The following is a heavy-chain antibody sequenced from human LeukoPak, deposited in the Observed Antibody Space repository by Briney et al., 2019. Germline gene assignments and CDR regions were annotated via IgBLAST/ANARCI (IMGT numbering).Heavy chain of an antibody. CDR3: ARVTRFLLDP. CDR2: IYSGGST. J-gene: IGHJ5*02. V-gene: IGHV3-53*01. D-gene: IGHD2-21*01. CDR1: GFTFSSYG. Sequence: GGSLRLSCAASGFTFSSYGMHWVRQAPGKGLEWVSVIYSGGSTYYADSVKGRFTISRDNSKNTLYLQMNSLRAEDTAVYYCARVTRFLLDPWGQGTLVTVSS.